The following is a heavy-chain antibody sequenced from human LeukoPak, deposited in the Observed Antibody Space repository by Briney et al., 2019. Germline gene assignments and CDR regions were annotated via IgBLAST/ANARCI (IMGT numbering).Heavy chain of an antibody. Sequence: GASVKVSCKAFGYTFTSNYMHWVRQAPGQGPEWMGVISPSGGSTTYAQKFQGRVTLTRDMSTSTDYLELSSLRSEDTAVYYCARDKNRARGYEVDYWGQGTLVTVSS. CDR1: GYTFTSNY. D-gene: IGHD5-12*01. J-gene: IGHJ4*02. CDR3: ARDKNRARGYEVDY. CDR2: ISPSGGST. V-gene: IGHV1-46*01.